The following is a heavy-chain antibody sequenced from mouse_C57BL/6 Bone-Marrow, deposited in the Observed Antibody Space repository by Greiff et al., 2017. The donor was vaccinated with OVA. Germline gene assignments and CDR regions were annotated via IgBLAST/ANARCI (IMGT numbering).Heavy chain of an antibody. CDR1: GFTFSDYG. V-gene: IGHV5-17*01. CDR3: ARRSGSWFAY. J-gene: IGHJ3*01. Sequence: EVQRVESGGGLVKPGGSLKLSCAASGFTFSDYGMHWVRQAPETGLEWVAYISSGSSTIYYAETVKGRFPISRDNAKNTLFLQMSRLRSEDTAMYYCARRSGSWFAYWGQGTLVTVSA. D-gene: IGHD4-1*01. CDR2: ISSGSSTI.